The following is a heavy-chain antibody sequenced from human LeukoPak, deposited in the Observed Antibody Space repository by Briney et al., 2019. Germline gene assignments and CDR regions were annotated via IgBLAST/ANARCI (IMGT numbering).Heavy chain of an antibody. CDR2: INPNSGGT. CDR1: GYTFTSNY. J-gene: IGHJ3*02. V-gene: IGHV1-2*02. Sequence: ASVKVSCKAFGYTFTSNYMHWVRQAPGQGLEWMGWINPNSGGTNYAQKFQGRVAMTRDTSISTAYMELSRLRSDDTAVYYCARGGPNDAFDIWGQGTMVTVSS. CDR3: ARGGPNDAFDI.